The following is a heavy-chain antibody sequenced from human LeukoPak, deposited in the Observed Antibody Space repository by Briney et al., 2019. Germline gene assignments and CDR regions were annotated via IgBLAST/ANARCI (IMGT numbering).Heavy chain of an antibody. Sequence: GGSLRLSCGASGFTFSFYSMNWVRQAPGKGLEWVSSISSGSNYRYYADSVKGRFTISRDNAKNSLYLQMNSLRAEDTAVYYCARPGRADAFDIWGQGTMVTVSS. CDR1: GFTFSFYS. CDR3: ARPGRADAFDI. CDR2: ISSGSNYR. V-gene: IGHV3-21*01. J-gene: IGHJ3*02.